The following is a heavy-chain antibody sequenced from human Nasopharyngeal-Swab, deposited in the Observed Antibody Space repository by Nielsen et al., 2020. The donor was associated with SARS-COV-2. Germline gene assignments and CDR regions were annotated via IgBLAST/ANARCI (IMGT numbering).Heavy chain of an antibody. Sequence: GESLKISCAASGFTFSSYGMHWVRHAPGKGLEWVAVISYDGSNKYYADSVKGRFTISRDNSKNTLYLQMNSLRAEDTAVYYCAKPIVRGVPDYYYYYGMDVWGQGTTVTVSS. D-gene: IGHD3-10*01. CDR1: GFTFSSYG. CDR2: ISYDGSNK. J-gene: IGHJ6*02. V-gene: IGHV3-30*18. CDR3: AKPIVRGVPDYYYYYGMDV.